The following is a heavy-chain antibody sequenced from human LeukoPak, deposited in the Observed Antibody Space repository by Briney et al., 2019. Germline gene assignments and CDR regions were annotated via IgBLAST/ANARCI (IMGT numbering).Heavy chain of an antibody. D-gene: IGHD6-19*01. CDR2: ISRSGDNT. V-gene: IGHV3-23*01. CDR1: GFTFSNYA. Sequence: GGSLRLSCAASGFTFSNYAMSWVRQAPGKGLEWVSTISRSGDNTYYADSVKGRFTISRDNSKNTLFLQMNSLRAEDTAIYHCAKDRGQQWQFGYWGQGTLVTVSS. CDR3: AKDRGQQWQFGY. J-gene: IGHJ4*02.